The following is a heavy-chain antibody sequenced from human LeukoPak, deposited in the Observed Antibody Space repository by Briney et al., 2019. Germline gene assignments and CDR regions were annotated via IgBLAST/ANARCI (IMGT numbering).Heavy chain of an antibody. V-gene: IGHV1-2*02. CDR1: GYTFTGYY. Sequence: ASVKVSCKASGYTFTGYYMHWVRQAPGQGLEWMGWINPNSGGTNYAQKFQGRVTMTRDTSISTAYMELSRLRSDDTAVYYCARGGQWLARGRNYYYYYYMDVWGKGTTVTVSS. CDR3: ARGGQWLARGRNYYYYYYMDV. CDR2: INPNSGGT. D-gene: IGHD6-19*01. J-gene: IGHJ6*03.